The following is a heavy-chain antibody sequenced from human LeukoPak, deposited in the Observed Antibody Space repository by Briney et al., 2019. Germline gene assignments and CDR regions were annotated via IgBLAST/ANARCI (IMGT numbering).Heavy chain of an antibody. D-gene: IGHD3-22*01. CDR1: GYSFTSCW. CDR3: ARPDIYYYDSSGYYYYFDY. V-gene: IGHV5-51*01. CDR2: IYPGDSDT. Sequence: GESLKISCKGSGYSFTSCWIGWVRQMPGKGLEWMGIIYPGDSDTRYSPSFQGQVTISADKSISTAYLQWSSLKASDTAMYYCARPDIYYYDSSGYYYYFDYWGQGTLVTVSS. J-gene: IGHJ4*02.